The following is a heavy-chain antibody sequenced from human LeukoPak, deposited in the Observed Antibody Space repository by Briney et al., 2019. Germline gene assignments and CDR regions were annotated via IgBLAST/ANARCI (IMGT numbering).Heavy chain of an antibody. CDR1: GFTFNSYV. CDR2: ISSISSTI. Sequence: GGSLRLSCAASGFTFNSYVMNWVRQAPGKGLEWVSYISSISSTIYYADSVKGRFTISRDNSKNTLYLQMNSLSAEDTAVYYCARGGLLNWFDPWGQGTLVTVSS. J-gene: IGHJ5*02. CDR3: ARGGLLNWFDP. D-gene: IGHD1-26*01. V-gene: IGHV3-48*01.